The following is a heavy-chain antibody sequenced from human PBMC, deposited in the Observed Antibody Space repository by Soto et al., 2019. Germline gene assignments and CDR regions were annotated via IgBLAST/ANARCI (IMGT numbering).Heavy chain of an antibody. D-gene: IGHD2-15*01. Sequence: PGGSLRLSCAASGFTFSSYAMSWVRQAPGKGLEWVSAIGTAGDTYYPGSVKGRFTISRENAKNSLYFQMNSLRAGDTAVYYCARGPWCSGGSCYSYGMDVWGQGTTVTVSS. CDR2: IGTAGDT. CDR1: GFTFSSYA. V-gene: IGHV3-13*01. CDR3: ARGPWCSGGSCYSYGMDV. J-gene: IGHJ6*02.